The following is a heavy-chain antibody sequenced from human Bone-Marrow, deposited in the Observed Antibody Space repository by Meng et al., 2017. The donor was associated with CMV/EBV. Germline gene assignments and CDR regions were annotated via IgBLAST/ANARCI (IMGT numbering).Heavy chain of an antibody. CDR3: AGGPRTMPPGNWFDP. D-gene: IGHD2-2*01. V-gene: IGHV1-69*02. Sequence: SVKVSCKASGGTFSSYTISWVRQAPGQGLEWMGRIIPILGIANYAQKFQGRVTITADKSTSTAYMELSSLRSEDTAVYYCAGGPRTMPPGNWFDPWGQGTLVTVSS. CDR2: IIPILGIA. J-gene: IGHJ5*02. CDR1: GGTFSSYT.